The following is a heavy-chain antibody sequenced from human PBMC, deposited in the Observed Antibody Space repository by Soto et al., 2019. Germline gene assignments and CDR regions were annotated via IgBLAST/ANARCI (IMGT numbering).Heavy chain of an antibody. Sequence: QVQLVQSGAEVKKPGASVKVSCKASGYTFTSYGISWVRQAPGQGLEWMGWISANNGNTNYAQKLQGRVTMTTDTSTSTAYRERSSPRPDDTGVYDCAGGGNDIDYWGQGTLVTVSS. D-gene: IGHD1-1*01. CDR2: ISANNGNT. V-gene: IGHV1-18*01. J-gene: IGHJ4*02. CDR1: GYTFTSYG. CDR3: AGGGNDIDY.